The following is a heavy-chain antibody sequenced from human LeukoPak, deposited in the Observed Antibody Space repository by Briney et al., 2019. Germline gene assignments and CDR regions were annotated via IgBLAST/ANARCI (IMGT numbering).Heavy chain of an antibody. Sequence: SVKVACKVSGGTFSSNAISWVRQAPGQGLEWMGRIIPVFGVANYAEKFQGRVTITADKSTSTAYMELSSLRSEDTAMYYCTRDRFDYGEHTHSDYWGQGTLVTVSS. CDR1: GGTFSSNA. CDR2: IIPVFGVA. CDR3: TRDRFDYGEHTHSDY. J-gene: IGHJ4*02. V-gene: IGHV1-69*04. D-gene: IGHD4-17*01.